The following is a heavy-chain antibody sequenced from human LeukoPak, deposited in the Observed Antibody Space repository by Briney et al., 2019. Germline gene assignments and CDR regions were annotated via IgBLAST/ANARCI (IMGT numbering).Heavy chain of an antibody. CDR1: GFTFSSYA. J-gene: IGHJ6*04. Sequence: GGSLRLSCAASGFTFSSYAMHWVRQAPGKGLEYVSAISSNGGSTYYANSVKGRFTISRDNSKNTLYLQMGSLRAEDMAVYYCARNGGAYCGGDCYSAYYYGMDVWGKGTTVTVSS. CDR3: ARNGGAYCGGDCYSAYYYGMDV. V-gene: IGHV3-64*01. CDR2: ISSNGGST. D-gene: IGHD2-21*02.